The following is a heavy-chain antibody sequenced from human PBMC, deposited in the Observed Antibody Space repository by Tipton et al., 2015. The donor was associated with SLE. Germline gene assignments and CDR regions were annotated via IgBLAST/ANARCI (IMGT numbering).Heavy chain of an antibody. V-gene: IGHV4-59*01. J-gene: IGHJ4*02. CDR1: GASINSYF. CDR2: IYYVGTA. D-gene: IGHD5-18*01. CDR3: AREGGYSYGLVDY. Sequence: LRLSCNVSGASINSYFWSWIRQPPGKGLEWIGSIYYVGTANYNSSLKSRVSISVGTSKTQFSLRLSSVTAADTAVYYCAREGGYSYGLVDYWGQGTLVTVSS.